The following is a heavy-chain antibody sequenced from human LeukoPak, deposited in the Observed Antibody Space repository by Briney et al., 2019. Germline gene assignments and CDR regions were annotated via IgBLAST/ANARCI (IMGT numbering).Heavy chain of an antibody. CDR3: ARGRGWWVATTVHYYYYMDV. J-gene: IGHJ6*03. D-gene: IGHD5-12*01. CDR1: GGSISSYY. CDR2: IYYSEST. Sequence: SETLCLTCTVSGGSISSYYWSWIRQPPGKGLEWIGFIYYSESTNYNPSLKSRVTISVHTSKNQFSLKLSSVTAADTAVYYCARGRGWWVATTVHYYYYMDVWGKGTTVTVSS. V-gene: IGHV4-59*12.